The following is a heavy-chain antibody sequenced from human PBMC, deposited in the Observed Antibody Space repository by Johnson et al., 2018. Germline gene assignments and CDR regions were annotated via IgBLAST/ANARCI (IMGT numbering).Heavy chain of an antibody. CDR2: INWNSVSI. CDR1: GFTFDDYA. J-gene: IGHJ3*02. V-gene: IGHV3-9*01. CDR3: TKGVADAFDI. Sequence: EVQLVESGGGLVQPGRSLRLSCAAYGFTFDDYAMHWVRQAPGKGLEWVAGINWNSVSIGYGDSVKGRFTISRDNAKNSLYFQMNSLRAGDTASYDCTKGVADAFDIWGQGTMVTVSS. D-gene: IGHD2-15*01.